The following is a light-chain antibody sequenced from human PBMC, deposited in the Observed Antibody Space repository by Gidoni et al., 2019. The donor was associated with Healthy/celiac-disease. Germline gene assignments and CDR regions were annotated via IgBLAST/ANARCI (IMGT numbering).Light chain of an antibody. V-gene: IGKV1-33*01. Sequence: DIQMTQSPSYLSASVGDRVTITCQASQDISNYLNWYQQKPGKAPKRLIYDASNLETGVPSRFSGSGSGTDFNFTISSLQPEDIATYYCQQYDNHYTFGQGTKLEIK. CDR2: DAS. J-gene: IGKJ2*01. CDR1: QDISNY. CDR3: QQYDNHYT.